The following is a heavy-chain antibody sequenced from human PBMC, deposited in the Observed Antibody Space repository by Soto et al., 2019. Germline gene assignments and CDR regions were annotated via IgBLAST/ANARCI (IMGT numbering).Heavy chain of an antibody. CDR2: ISGSGGST. J-gene: IGHJ4*02. CDR1: GFTFSSYA. CDR3: AKDRTYHDFWSGYYRIHYFDY. V-gene: IGHV3-23*01. Sequence: GGSLRLSCAASGFTFSSYAMSWVRQAPGKGLEWVSAISGSGGSTYYADSVKGRFTISRDNSKNTLYLQMNSLRAEDTAVYYCAKDRTYHDFWSGYYRIHYFDYWGQGTLVTVSS. D-gene: IGHD3-3*01.